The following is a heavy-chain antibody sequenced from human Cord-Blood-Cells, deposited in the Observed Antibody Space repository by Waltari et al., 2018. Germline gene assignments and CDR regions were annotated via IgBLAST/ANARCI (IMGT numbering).Heavy chain of an antibody. J-gene: IGHJ6*02. CDR3: ARGYCSSTSCYTPFYYYYGMDV. V-gene: IGHV4-34*01. Sequence: QVQLQQWGAGLLKPSETLSLTCAVYGGSFSGDYGRWIRPPPGKGLGWIGEINHSGSTNYNPSLKSRVTISVDTSKNQFSLKLSSVTAADTAVYYCARGYCSSTSCYTPFYYYYGMDVWGQGTTVTVSS. CDR2: INHSGST. CDR1: GGSFSGDY. D-gene: IGHD2-2*02.